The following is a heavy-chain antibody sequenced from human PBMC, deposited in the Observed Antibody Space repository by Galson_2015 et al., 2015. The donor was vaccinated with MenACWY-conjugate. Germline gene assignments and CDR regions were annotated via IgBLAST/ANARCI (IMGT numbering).Heavy chain of an antibody. V-gene: IGHV1-46*01. CDR3: ARDPAAGLDY. J-gene: IGHJ4*02. CDR2: INPSGGST. D-gene: IGHD2-15*01. CDR1: GYAFTSYY. Sequence: VKVSCKASGYAFTSYYMHWVRQVPGQGFEWMGSINPSGGSTSYAHKFQGRATMTSDTSTSTVYMELSSLRSEDTAAYYCARDPAAGLDYWGQGTLVTVSS.